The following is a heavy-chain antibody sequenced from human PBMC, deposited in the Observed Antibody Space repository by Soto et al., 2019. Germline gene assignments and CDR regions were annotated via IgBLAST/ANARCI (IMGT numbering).Heavy chain of an antibody. CDR1: GFTFSSFA. CDR3: AGPGYSSQDY. V-gene: IGHV3-23*01. J-gene: IGHJ4*02. CDR2: ISGSGDGT. D-gene: IGHD5-18*01. Sequence: EVQLLESGGGLVQPGGSLRLSCAASGFTFSSFALSWVRQAPGKGLEWVSAISGSGDGTDYADSVKGRFTISRDNSKNTLYLQMNRLRAEDTAVYYCAGPGYSSQDYWGQGALVTVSS.